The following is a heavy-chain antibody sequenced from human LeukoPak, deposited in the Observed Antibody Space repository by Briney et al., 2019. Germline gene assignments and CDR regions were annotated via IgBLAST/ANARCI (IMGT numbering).Heavy chain of an antibody. Sequence: GGSLRLSCAASGFTFNNYWMNWVRQAPGKGLKWVANIKHDGSEKYYVDSVKGRFTISRDNARKSVYLQMNSLRAEDTALYYCARGRGLEYWGQGTLVTVSS. CDR2: IKHDGSEK. CDR3: ARGRGLEY. CDR1: GFTFNNYW. J-gene: IGHJ4*02. V-gene: IGHV3-7*01.